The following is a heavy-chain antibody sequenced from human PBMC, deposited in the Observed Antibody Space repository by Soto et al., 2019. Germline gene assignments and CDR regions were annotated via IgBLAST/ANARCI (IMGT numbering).Heavy chain of an antibody. V-gene: IGHV2-5*02. CDR1: GFSFNTNAVG. CDR3: ARLYSGSYFDY. D-gene: IGHD1-26*01. CDR2: IYWDDDK. Sequence: QITLKESGPTLVTPTQTLTLTCTFSGFSFNTNAVGVGWIRQSPGKALECLTLIYWDDDKRYSPSLKSRLTIPKDTSKKQVVLTMTNMDPVDTATYYCARLYSGSYFDYWGQGTLVTVSS. J-gene: IGHJ4*02.